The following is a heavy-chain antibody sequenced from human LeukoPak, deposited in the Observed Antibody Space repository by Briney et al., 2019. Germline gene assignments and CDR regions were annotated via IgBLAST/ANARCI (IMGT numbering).Heavy chain of an antibody. J-gene: IGHJ4*02. CDR3: ARGKGDLSMIVMIVTAVEFYFDS. CDR2: IGIDSGNT. Sequence: GGSLRLSCTASGFPFIEYSMNWVRQAPGKGLEWISYIGIDSGNTKYADSVRGRFTISADKAKNSLYLQMNSLRVEDTAVYYCARGKGDLSMIVMIVTAVEFYFDSWGPGTLVTVSS. D-gene: IGHD3-22*01. CDR1: GFPFIEYS. V-gene: IGHV3-48*01.